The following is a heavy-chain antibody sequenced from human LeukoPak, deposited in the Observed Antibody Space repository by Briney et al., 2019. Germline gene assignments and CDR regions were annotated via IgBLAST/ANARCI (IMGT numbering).Heavy chain of an antibody. CDR3: ARNYYDSSGYQDATFNY. J-gene: IGHJ4*02. CDR1: GFTFSNYG. V-gene: IGHV3-33*01. Sequence: GGSLRLSCAASGFTFSNYGMHWVRQAPGKGLEGVAGMWYDGGYKYYADSVKGRFTISRDNSKNTLFLQMDSLRAEDTAVYYCARNYYDSSGYQDATFNYWGQGTLVTVFS. CDR2: MWYDGGYK. D-gene: IGHD3-22*01.